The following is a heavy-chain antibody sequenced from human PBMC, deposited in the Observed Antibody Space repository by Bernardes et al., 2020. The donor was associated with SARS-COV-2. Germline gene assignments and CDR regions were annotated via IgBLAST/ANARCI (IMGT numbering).Heavy chain of an antibody. CDR1: GFTFNTYS. D-gene: IGHD6-19*01. CDR2: LSSSGAYI. J-gene: IGHJ4*02. CDR3: ARDVGLRAVDGSGFEDY. Sequence: GGSLRLSCAASGFTFNTYSMNWVRQAPGKGLEWVSSLSSSGAYIFYADSVKGRFTISRDNAKNSLYLQMNSLRGEDTAVYYCARDVGLRAVDGSGFEDYWGQGTLVTVSS. V-gene: IGHV3-21*01.